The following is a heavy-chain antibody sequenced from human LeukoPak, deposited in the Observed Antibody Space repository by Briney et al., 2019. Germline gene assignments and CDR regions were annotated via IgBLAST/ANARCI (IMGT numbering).Heavy chain of an antibody. J-gene: IGHJ3*02. Sequence: GGSLRLSCAASGFTFDDYGMSWVRQAPGKGLEWVSGINWNGGSTGYADSVKGRFTIPRDNAKNSLYLQMNSLRAEDTALYYCARVKGDYAGWRAFDIWGQGTMVTVSS. CDR1: GFTFDDYG. V-gene: IGHV3-20*04. CDR3: ARVKGDYAGWRAFDI. D-gene: IGHD4-23*01. CDR2: INWNGGST.